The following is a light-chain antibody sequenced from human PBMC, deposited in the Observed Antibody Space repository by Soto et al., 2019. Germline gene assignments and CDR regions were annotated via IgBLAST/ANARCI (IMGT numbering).Light chain of an antibody. CDR3: CSYAGSSYVV. CDR1: SSDVGSYNL. Sequence: QSALTQPASVSGSPGQSITISCTGTSSDVGSYNLVSWYRQHPGKAPKLMIYEGSKRPSGVSNRFSGSKSGNTASLTISGLQAEDEADYYCCSYAGSSYVVFGGGTKLTVL. J-gene: IGLJ2*01. V-gene: IGLV2-23*01. CDR2: EGS.